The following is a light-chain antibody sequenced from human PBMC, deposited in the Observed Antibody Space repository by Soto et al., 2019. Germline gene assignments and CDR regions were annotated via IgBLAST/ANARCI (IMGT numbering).Light chain of an antibody. V-gene: IGKV3-11*01. J-gene: IGKJ2*01. CDR2: DAS. CDR3: QQRRNWPPYT. CDR1: QSVSSY. Sequence: EIVLTQSPATLSLSPGERATLSCRASQSVSSYLAWYQQKPGQAPRLLIYDASNRATGIPGRFSGSGSGTDFTLTISSLEPEDFAVYYCQQRRNWPPYTFGQGTKLEIK.